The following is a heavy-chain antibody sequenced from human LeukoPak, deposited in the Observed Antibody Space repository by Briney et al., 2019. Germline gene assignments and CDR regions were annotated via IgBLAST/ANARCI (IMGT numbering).Heavy chain of an antibody. CDR1: GYSIRSAYY. Sequence: SGTLSLTCTVSGYSIRSAYYWGWIRQSPGKGLEWIGAVYGGGNTHYNPSLESRVKISPDTSKNQFSLKLASVTAADTAVYYCSRGRKGGYNYAAIDFWGQGTLVTVSS. V-gene: IGHV4-38-2*02. CDR3: SRGRKGGYNYAAIDF. D-gene: IGHD5-18*01. CDR2: VYGGGNT. J-gene: IGHJ4*02.